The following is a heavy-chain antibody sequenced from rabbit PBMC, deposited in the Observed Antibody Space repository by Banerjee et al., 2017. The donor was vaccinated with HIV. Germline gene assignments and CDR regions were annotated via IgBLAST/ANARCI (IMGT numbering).Heavy chain of an antibody. D-gene: IGHD4-1*01. V-gene: IGHV1S21*01. J-gene: IGHJ4*01. CDR2: INYGGSA. CDR1: GFTISSSHC. CDR3: VRHNSGLTL. Sequence: LEESGGGLVQPEGSLALTCKASGFTISSSHCMCWVRQAPGKGLEWIGYINYGGSAFYASWAKGRFTISRTSTTVDLKMTSLTAADTATYFCVRHNSGLTLWGQGTLVTVS.